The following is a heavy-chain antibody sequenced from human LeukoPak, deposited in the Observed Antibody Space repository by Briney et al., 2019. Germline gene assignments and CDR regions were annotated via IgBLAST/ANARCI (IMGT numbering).Heavy chain of an antibody. J-gene: IGHJ6*03. V-gene: IGHV4-61*01. D-gene: IGHD5-18*01. CDR2: IYYSGST. Sequence: SETLSLTCTVSGGSISSGTYYWSWIRQPPGKGLEWIGYIYYSGSTNYNPSLKSRVTISVDTSKNQFSLKLSSVTAADTAVYYCARVGTAMARAGIDYYYYYYMDVWGKGTTVTVSS. CDR1: GGSISSGTYY. CDR3: ARVGTAMARAGIDYYYYYYMDV.